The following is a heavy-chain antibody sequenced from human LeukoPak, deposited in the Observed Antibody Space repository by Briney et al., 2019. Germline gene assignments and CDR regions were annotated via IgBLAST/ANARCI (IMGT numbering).Heavy chain of an antibody. CDR1: GFTFSSYA. V-gene: IGHV3-64*01. Sequence: GGSLRLSCAASGFTFSSYAMHWGRQAPGEGVEYGSAISRNGDNTYYANSVRGRVTISRENTKNTLYLQMGSLRADDMAMYYCARVGDINYFDYWGQGTLVTVSS. D-gene: IGHD2-21*02. CDR2: ISRNGDNT. CDR3: ARVGDINYFDY. J-gene: IGHJ4*02.